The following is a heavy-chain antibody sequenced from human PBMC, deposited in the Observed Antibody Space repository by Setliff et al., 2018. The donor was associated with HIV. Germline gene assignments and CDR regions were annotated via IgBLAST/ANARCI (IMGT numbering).Heavy chain of an antibody. CDR2: ISGSGGST. J-gene: IGHJ4*02. CDR1: GFTFSSYA. CDR3: ARDRYSGSSIDY. Sequence: PGGSLRLSCAASGFTFSSYAMSWVRQAPGKGLEWVPAISGSGGSTYYADSVKGRFTISRDNSKNTLYLQMNSLRAEDTAAYYCARDRYSGSSIDYWGQGTLVTVSS. D-gene: IGHD1-26*01. V-gene: IGHV3-23*01.